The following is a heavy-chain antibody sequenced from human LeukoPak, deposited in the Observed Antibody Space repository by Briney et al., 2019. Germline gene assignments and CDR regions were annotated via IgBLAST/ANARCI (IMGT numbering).Heavy chain of an antibody. Sequence: GGSLRLSCAASGSTFSSYSMNWVRQAPGKGLEWVSYISRTSHTIYYADSVKGRFTISRDNAKNSLYLQMNSLRDEDTAVYYCARSTYYYDSSGYLYPSFFDYWGQGNLVTVSS. D-gene: IGHD3-22*01. V-gene: IGHV3-48*02. J-gene: IGHJ4*02. CDR1: GSTFSSYS. CDR2: ISRTSHTI. CDR3: ARSTYYYDSSGYLYPSFFDY.